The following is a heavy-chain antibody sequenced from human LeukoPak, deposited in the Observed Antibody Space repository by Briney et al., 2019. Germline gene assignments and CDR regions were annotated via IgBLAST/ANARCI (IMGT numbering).Heavy chain of an antibody. J-gene: IGHJ4*02. CDR1: GFTVISNY. CDR2: IYSTGST. CDR3: ARGSSSGFELDY. Sequence: PGGSLRLSCAASGFTVISNYMSWVRQPPGKGLEWVSVIYSTGSTYYAASVKGRFTISRDNSKSTLYPQMNSLRGEDTAVYYCARGSSSGFELDYWGQGTLVTVSS. D-gene: IGHD6-19*01. V-gene: IGHV3-53*01.